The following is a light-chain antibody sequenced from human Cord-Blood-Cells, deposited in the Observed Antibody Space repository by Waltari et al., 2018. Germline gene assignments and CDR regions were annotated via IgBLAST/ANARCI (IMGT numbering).Light chain of an antibody. Sequence: QSALTQPASVSGSPGQSITISCTGTSSDVGGYTYVSWYQQHPGKAPKLMIHDVSKRPSGVSNRFSGSKSGNTASLTISGLQAEDEADYYCSSYTSSSTFGGGTKLTVL. CDR3: SSYTSSST. V-gene: IGLV2-14*01. CDR1: SSDVGGYTY. J-gene: IGLJ3*02. CDR2: DVS.